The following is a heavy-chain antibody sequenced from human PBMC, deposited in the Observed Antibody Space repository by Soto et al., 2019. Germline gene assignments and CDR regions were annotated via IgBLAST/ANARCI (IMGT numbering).Heavy chain of an antibody. CDR1: GDSISSHY. V-gene: IGHV4-59*11. CDR3: ARVKWLQFLDY. J-gene: IGHJ4*02. D-gene: IGHD5-12*01. Sequence: SETLSLTCTVSGDSISSHYWSWIRQPPGKGLEYIGYIYYIGSTNYNPSLKSRVTISVDTSKNQFSLRLSSVTAADTAVYYCARVKWLQFLDYWGQGALFTVSS. CDR2: IYYIGST.